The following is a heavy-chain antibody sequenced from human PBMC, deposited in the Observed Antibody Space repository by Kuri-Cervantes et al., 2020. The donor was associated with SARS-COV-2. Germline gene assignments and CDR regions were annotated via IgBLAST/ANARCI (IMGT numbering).Heavy chain of an antibody. V-gene: IGHV3-21*01. D-gene: IGHD2-21*01. J-gene: IGHJ6*03. CDR2: IGPSNTYI. Sequence: ESLKISCTASGFTFNTYNMKWVRQAPGKGLEWVSGIGPSNTYIYYADSVKGRFIISRDNAKNSLFLQVNSLRVEDTAVYYCARVAGEGPIYYYYMDVWGKGTTVTVSS. CDR1: GFTFNTYN. CDR3: ARVAGEGPIYYYYMDV.